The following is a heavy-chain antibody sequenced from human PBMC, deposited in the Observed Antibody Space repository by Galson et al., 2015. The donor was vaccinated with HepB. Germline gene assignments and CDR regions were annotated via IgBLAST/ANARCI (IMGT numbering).Heavy chain of an antibody. CDR2: INPSSGGT. Sequence: VKVSCKASGYTFTGYYMHWVRQAPGQGLEWMGWINPSSGGTSYAQKFQGRVTMTRDTSVSTAYMELSRLRSDDTAVYYCARDYGDHFDYWGQGTLVTVSS. CDR3: ARDYGDHFDY. CDR1: GYTFTGYY. V-gene: IGHV1-2*02. D-gene: IGHD4-17*01. J-gene: IGHJ4*02.